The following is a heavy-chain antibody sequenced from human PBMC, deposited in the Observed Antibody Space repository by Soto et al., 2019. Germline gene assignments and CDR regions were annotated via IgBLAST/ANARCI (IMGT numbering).Heavy chain of an antibody. Sequence: GGSLRLSCAASGFTFSSYAMHWVRQAPGKGLEYVSAISSNGGSTYYANSVKGRFTISRDNSKDTLYLQMGSLRAEDMAVYYCARGFYYDGSGYSYGVAYWGQGTLVTASS. CDR2: ISSNGGST. CDR1: GFTFSSYA. V-gene: IGHV3-64*01. J-gene: IGHJ4*02. D-gene: IGHD3-22*01. CDR3: ARGFYYDGSGYSYGVAY.